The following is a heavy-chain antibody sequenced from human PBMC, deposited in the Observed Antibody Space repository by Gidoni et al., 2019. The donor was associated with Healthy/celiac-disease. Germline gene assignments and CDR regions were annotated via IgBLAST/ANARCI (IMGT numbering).Heavy chain of an antibody. CDR2: ISGSGGST. CDR1: GFIFSSYA. D-gene: IGHD6-6*01. Sequence: SCAASGFIFSSYAMSWVRQAPGKGLELVSAISGSGGSTFYADSVKGRFTISRDNSKNTLYLQMHSLGAEDTALYYCAKDGTRKYSSQNWFDPWGQGTLVTVSS. J-gene: IGHJ5*02. V-gene: IGHV3-23*01. CDR3: AKDGTRKYSSQNWFDP.